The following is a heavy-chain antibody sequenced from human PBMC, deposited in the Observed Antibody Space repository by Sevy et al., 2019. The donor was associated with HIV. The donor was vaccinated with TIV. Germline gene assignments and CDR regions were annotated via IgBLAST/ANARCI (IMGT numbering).Heavy chain of an antibody. Sequence: GESLKISCKGSGYDFTPYWIGWVRQMPGQGLEWMGIIYPGNSDTGYSLSFQGQVTISVDKSINTAFLQWSSLRASDTAIYYCARQGDLDYFDYWGQGTLVTVSS. D-gene: IGHD3-10*01. CDR2: IYPGNSDT. V-gene: IGHV5-51*01. CDR1: GYDFTPYW. CDR3: ARQGDLDYFDY. J-gene: IGHJ4*02.